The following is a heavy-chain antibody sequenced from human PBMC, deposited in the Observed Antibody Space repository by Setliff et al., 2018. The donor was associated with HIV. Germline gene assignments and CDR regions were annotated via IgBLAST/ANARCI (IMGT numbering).Heavy chain of an antibody. D-gene: IGHD3-10*01. J-gene: IGHJ6*02. CDR2: INSYNGNT. CDR3: SRSGVPPYYYYGMDV. CDR1: GYTFTTYG. V-gene: IGHV1-18*04. Sequence: ASVKVSCKASGYTFTTYGVNWVRQAPGQGLEWMGWINSYNGNTKFAQEFQGRVTMTTDTSTTTAFMELRSLKADDTGIYYCSRSGVPPYYYYGMDVWGQGTTVTVSS.